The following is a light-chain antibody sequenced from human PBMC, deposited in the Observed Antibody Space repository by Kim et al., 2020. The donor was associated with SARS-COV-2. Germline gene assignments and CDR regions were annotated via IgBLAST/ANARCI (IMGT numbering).Light chain of an antibody. CDR3: QQYNNWPLT. CDR2: GAS. CDR1: QSVSSN. Sequence: EVVMTQSPATLSVSPGERATLSCRASQSVSSNLAWYQQKPGQAPRLLMYGASTRATSIPARFSGSGSGTDFTLTIDTLQSEDFAVYYCQQYNNWPLTFGGGTKVDIK. J-gene: IGKJ4*01. V-gene: IGKV3-15*01.